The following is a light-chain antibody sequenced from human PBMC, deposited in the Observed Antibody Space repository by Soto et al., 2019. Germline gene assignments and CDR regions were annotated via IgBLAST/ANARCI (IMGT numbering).Light chain of an antibody. J-gene: IGLJ1*01. Sequence: QSVMTQPASVSGSPEQSVTISCTGSSSDVGGYDYVSWYQQHPGTAPKLILYEVNNRPSGVSNRFSGSKSGNTASLIISGLQTEDEANYYCSAYTTSNTLIFGTGTKVTVL. CDR2: EVN. CDR1: SSDVGGYDY. CDR3: SAYTTSNTLI. V-gene: IGLV2-14*01.